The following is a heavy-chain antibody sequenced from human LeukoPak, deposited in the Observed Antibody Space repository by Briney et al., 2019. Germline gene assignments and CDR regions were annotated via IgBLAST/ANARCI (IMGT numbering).Heavy chain of an antibody. CDR1: GFTFSSYA. Sequence: GGSLRLSCAASGFTFSSYAMHWVRQAPGKGLEWVAFMSHDGVKIFHADSVKGRFTISRDNSKNTLYLQMNSLRAEDTAVYYCAKVNGAYDSSGPSGDSDYWGQGTLVTVSS. D-gene: IGHD3-22*01. J-gene: IGHJ4*02. V-gene: IGHV3-30*02. CDR3: AKVNGAYDSSGPSGDSDY. CDR2: MSHDGVKI.